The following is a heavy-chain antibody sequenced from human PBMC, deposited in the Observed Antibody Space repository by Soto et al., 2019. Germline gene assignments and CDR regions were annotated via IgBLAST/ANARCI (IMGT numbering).Heavy chain of an antibody. J-gene: IGHJ4*02. V-gene: IGHV4-31*03. Sequence: SETLSLTCTVSGGSISSGGYYWSWIRQHPGKGLEWIGYIYYSGSTYYNPSLKSRVTISVDTSKNQFSLKLSSVTAADTAVYYCARSGYSYGPNPLIYWGQGTRVTVSS. CDR2: IYYSGST. D-gene: IGHD5-18*01. CDR1: GGSISSGGYY. CDR3: ARSGYSYGPNPLIY.